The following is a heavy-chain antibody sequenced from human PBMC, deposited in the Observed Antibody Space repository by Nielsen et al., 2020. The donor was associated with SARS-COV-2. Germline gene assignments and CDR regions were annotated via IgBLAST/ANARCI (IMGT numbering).Heavy chain of an antibody. Sequence: GGSLRLSCAASGFTFTTYVMHWVRQAPGKGLQWVAVIWSDGSFKYHENSVKGRFTISRDNSRNTLYLQMNSLRAEDTAVYYCARVSFGVVIIFRSSWFDPWGQGTLVTVSS. CDR3: ARVSFGVVIIFRSSWFDP. CDR2: IWSDGSFK. V-gene: IGHV3-33*01. J-gene: IGHJ5*02. D-gene: IGHD3-3*01. CDR1: GFTFTTYV.